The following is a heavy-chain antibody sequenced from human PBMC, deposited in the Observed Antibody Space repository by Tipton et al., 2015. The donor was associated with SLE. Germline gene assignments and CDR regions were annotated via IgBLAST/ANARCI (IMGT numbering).Heavy chain of an antibody. Sequence: GLVKPSETLSLTCTVSGDSIDMNSHYWGWIRQPPGKGLEWIGYGYYIGSTNYNPSLKSRLTISVDSSKNQFSLRLSSVSAADTAIYYCARALWVDKDFEVPLAIRLRAFDIWGQGRMVTVSS. D-gene: IGHD2-2*02. J-gene: IGHJ3*02. CDR3: ARALWVDKDFEVPLAIRLRAFDI. V-gene: IGHV4-61*05. CDR1: GDSIDMNSHY. CDR2: GYYIGST.